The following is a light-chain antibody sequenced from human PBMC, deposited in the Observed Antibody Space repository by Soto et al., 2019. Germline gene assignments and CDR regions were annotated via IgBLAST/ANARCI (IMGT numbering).Light chain of an antibody. V-gene: IGKV1-5*01. CDR1: QSISRS. CDR3: QQYNSYLLT. J-gene: IGKJ3*01. CDR2: DAS. Sequence: SQSISRSLAWYQQKPGKAPNLLIYDASSLESGVPSRFSGSGFGTEFTLTISSLQPDDFATYYCQQYNSYLLTFGPGTKVDIK.